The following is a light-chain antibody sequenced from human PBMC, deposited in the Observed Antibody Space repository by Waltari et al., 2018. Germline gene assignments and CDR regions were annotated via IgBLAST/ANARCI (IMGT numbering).Light chain of an antibody. J-gene: IGLJ2*01. CDR1: KLGDKF. Sequence: SYDLTQPPSVSASPGQTASIACFGDKLGDKFLSWYQQKPGHAPVLVIYQDTKRPSVSPERFSAANSGNTATLTVSESQAVDEASYYCQTWDSNTVVFGGGTTLTVL. V-gene: IGLV3-1*01. CDR3: QTWDSNTVV. CDR2: QDT.